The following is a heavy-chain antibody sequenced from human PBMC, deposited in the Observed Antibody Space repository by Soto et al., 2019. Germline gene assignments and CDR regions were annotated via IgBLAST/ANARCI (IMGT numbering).Heavy chain of an antibody. D-gene: IGHD6-19*01. CDR1: GFTFSTYG. Sequence: PGGSLRLSCAASGFTFSTYGMHWVRQAPGKGLEYVAGVRYDGRAEYYVDSVRGRFTISRDNSKNTLYLQMNSLRAEDTAVYYCAKDKGTADSSGWYVYYYYMDVWGEGTTVTVSS. CDR3: AKDKGTADSSGWYVYYYYMDV. J-gene: IGHJ6*03. V-gene: IGHV3-30*02. CDR2: VRYDGRAE.